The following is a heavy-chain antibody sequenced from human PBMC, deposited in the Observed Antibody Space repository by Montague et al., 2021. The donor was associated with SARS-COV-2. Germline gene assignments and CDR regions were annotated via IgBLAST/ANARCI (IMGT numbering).Heavy chain of an antibody. CDR2: IKGDGSEK. J-gene: IGHJ4*02. Sequence: SLRLSCAASGFTFDLYWMSWVRQAPGKGLVWVASIKGDGSEKRYADSVKGRFTISRDNANNSLHLQMSSVRVEDTALYYCVRDLGNNGKGWYYFGSWGRGTPVTVSS. CDR1: GFTFDLYW. V-gene: IGHV3-7*03. D-gene: IGHD2-15*01. CDR3: VRDLGNNGKGWYYFGS.